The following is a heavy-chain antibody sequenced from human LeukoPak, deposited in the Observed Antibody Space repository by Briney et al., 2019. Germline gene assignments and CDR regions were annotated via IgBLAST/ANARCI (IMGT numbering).Heavy chain of an antibody. CDR1: GFTFNTYF. CDR2: IASDGSHT. D-gene: IGHD2-21*01. J-gene: IGHJ3*02. V-gene: IGHV3-30-3*01. Sequence: GGSLRLSCAASGFTFNTYFMHWVRRAPAKGLEWGADIASDGSHTFYVESVKGRFTISRDNSKNTLYLQMNSLRAEDTAVYFCARERQDTILHSGAFDIWGQGTMVTVSS. CDR3: ARERQDTILHSGAFDI.